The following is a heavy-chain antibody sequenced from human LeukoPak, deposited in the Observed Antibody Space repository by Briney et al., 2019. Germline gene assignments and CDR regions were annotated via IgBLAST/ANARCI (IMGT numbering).Heavy chain of an antibody. CDR1: GGSFSGYY. CDR2: INHSGST. J-gene: IGHJ6*02. CDR3: ARDQRTVGYYGMDV. Sequence: PSETPSLTCAVYGGSFSGYYWSWIRQPPGKGLEWIGEINHSGSTNYNPSLKSRVTISVDTSKNQFSLKLSSVTAADTAVYYCARDQRTVGYYGMDVWGRGTTVTVSS. V-gene: IGHV4-34*01. D-gene: IGHD1-26*01.